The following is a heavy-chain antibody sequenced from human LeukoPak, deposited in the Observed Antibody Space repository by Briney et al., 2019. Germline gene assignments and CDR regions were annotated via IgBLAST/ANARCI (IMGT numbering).Heavy chain of an antibody. CDR3: ARYSYDLGNFCQFDF. D-gene: IGHD3-10*01. J-gene: IGHJ4*02. Sequence: SETLSLTCTVSGGSLSSGTFYWSWIRQPPGKGLEWIGYFYYTGSTHYNPSLKSRVTISADTFRNQFSLKLSSVTAADTAVYYCARYSYDLGNFCQFDFWGQGTLVTVSS. CDR2: FYYTGST. V-gene: IGHV4-61*01. CDR1: GGSLSSGTFY.